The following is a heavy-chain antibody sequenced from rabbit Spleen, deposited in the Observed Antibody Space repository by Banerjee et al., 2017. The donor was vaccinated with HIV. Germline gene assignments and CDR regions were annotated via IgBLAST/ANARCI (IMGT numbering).Heavy chain of an antibody. V-gene: IGHV1S45*01. CDR1: GFSFSSSYD. D-gene: IGHD2-1*01. Sequence: QEQLVESGGGLVKPGASLTLTRKASGFSFSSSYDMCWVRQAPGKGLEWIACIYTGSTGITYYASWAKGRFTISKASSTTVTLQMTSLTAADTATYFCARGNNAQGDGLNLWGPGTLVTVS. CDR2: IYTGSTGIT. J-gene: IGHJ4*01. CDR3: ARGNNAQGDGLNL.